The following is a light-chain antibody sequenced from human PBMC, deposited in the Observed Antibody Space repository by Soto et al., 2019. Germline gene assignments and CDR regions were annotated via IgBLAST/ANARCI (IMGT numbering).Light chain of an antibody. CDR1: QDIRKY. CDR3: QHYDHLPPFT. CDR2: GAS. V-gene: IGKV1-33*01. J-gene: IGKJ3*01. Sequence: DIQMTQSPSSLSASVGDRVTITCQASQDIRKYLNWYQQKPGRAPKLLIYGASNLEKGVPSRLSGSEYGTDFTFTTSTLHHEDIATYYCQHYDHLPPFTFGPGTKVALK.